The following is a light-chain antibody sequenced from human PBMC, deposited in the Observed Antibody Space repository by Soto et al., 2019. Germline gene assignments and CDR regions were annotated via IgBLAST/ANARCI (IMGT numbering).Light chain of an antibody. J-gene: IGKJ2*01. CDR2: GAS. CDR3: QLYNHWPGT. Sequence: EIVMTQSPATLSVSPGERATLSCRASQSVSSNLAWYQQKPGQAPRLLIYGASTRATGIPASFSGSGSGTEYTLTISSSQYDDFAVLYFQLYNHWPGTFGQGTNLEIK. CDR1: QSVSSN. V-gene: IGKV3-15*01.